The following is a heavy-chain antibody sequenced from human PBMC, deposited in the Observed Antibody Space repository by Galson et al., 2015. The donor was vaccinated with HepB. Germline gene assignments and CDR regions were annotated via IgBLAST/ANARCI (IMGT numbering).Heavy chain of an antibody. CDR1: GGSISSGSYY. V-gene: IGHV4-61*02. Sequence: TLSLTCTVSGGSISSGSYYWSWIRQPAGKGLEWIGRIYTSGSTNYNPSLKSRVTMSVDTSKNQFSLKLSSVTAADTAVYYCAREGGVMIAFDIWGQGTMVTVSS. CDR3: AREGGVMIAFDI. D-gene: IGHD3-16*01. CDR2: IYTSGST. J-gene: IGHJ3*02.